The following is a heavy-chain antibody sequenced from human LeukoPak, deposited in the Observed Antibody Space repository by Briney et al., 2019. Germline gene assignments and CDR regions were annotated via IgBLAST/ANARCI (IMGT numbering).Heavy chain of an antibody. Sequence: PSETLSLTCAVYGGSFSGYYWSWIRQPPGKGLEWIGEINHSGSTNYNPSLKSRVTISVDTSKNQFSLKPSSVTAADTAVYYCASPSRDGYNIIDAFDIWGQGTMVTVSS. CDR3: ASPSRDGYNIIDAFDI. J-gene: IGHJ3*02. V-gene: IGHV4-34*01. CDR1: GGSFSGYY. CDR2: INHSGST. D-gene: IGHD5-24*01.